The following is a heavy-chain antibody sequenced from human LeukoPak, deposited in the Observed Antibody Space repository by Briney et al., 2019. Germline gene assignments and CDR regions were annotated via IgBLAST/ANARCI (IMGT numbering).Heavy chain of an antibody. CDR2: INPNSGGT. CDR3: ARVQQHRKYYFDY. Sequence: ASVKVSCKASGYTFTGYYMHWVRQAPGQGLEWMGWINPNSGGTNYAQKFQGRVTMTRDTSISTAYMELSRLRSDDTAVYYCARVQQHRKYYFDYWGQGTLVTVSS. J-gene: IGHJ4*02. D-gene: IGHD6-13*01. V-gene: IGHV1-2*02. CDR1: GYTFTGYY.